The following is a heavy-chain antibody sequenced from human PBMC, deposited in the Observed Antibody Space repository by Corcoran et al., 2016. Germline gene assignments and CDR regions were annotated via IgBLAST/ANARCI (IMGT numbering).Heavy chain of an antibody. D-gene: IGHD3-3*01. J-gene: IGHJ4*02. Sequence: EVQLVESGGGLVQPGESLRLSCAASGFTFRDKWMSWVRQAPGKGLEWVANIHQDGSEKYYVNSVKGRFTISRDNAKNSLYLQRNSLRAEDTAVYYCVKYDFWSGYNFDYWGQGTLVTVSS. CDR1: GFTFRDKW. V-gene: IGHV3-7*03. CDR3: VKYDFWSGYNFDY. CDR2: IHQDGSEK.